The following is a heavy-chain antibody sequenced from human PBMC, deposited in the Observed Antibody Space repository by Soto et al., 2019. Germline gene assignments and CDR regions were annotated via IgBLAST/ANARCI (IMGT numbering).Heavy chain of an antibody. D-gene: IGHD4-17*01. CDR3: ARDTVGISSPGVY. CDR1: GDSINCYY. CDR2: IYTSGTT. V-gene: IGHV4-4*07. J-gene: IGHJ4*02. Sequence: SETLSLTCTVSGDSINCYYWTWIRQPAGKGLEWIGRIYTSGTTSYSPSLKSRVTMSLDTSKNHFSLRLTSVTAADTAVYYCARDTVGISSPGVYWGRGTLVTVSS.